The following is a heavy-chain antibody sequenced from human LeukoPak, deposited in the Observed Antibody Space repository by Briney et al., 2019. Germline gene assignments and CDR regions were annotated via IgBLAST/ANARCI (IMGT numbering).Heavy chain of an antibody. Sequence: GTSLRLSCATSGFTFASYAIQWVRQAPGKGLEWVAVISYDGDNKYYADSVKGRFTISRDNSKNTVYLQVDSLRAEDTAVYYCARTNYYGSGGGDCWGQGTLVTVSS. CDR1: GFTFASYA. CDR3: ARTNYYGSGGGDC. J-gene: IGHJ4*02. V-gene: IGHV3-30-3*01. D-gene: IGHD3-10*01. CDR2: ISYDGDNK.